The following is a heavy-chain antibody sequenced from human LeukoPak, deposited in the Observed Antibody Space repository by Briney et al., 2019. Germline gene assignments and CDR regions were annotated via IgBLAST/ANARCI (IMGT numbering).Heavy chain of an antibody. V-gene: IGHV3-30-3*01. CDR2: ISYDGSNK. D-gene: IGHD3-22*01. CDR3: ARDREVAMIVVVLDY. J-gene: IGHJ4*02. CDR1: GFTFSSYA. Sequence: VQPGRSLRLSCAASGFTFSSYAMHWVRRAPGTGLEWVAVISYDGSNKYYTDSVKGRFTISRDNSKNTLYLQMNSLRAEDTAVYYCARDREVAMIVVVLDYWGQGTLVTVSS.